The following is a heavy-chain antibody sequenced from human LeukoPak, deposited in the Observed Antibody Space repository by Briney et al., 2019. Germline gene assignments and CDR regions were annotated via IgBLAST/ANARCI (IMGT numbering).Heavy chain of an antibody. CDR3: ARVGGWYPGDY. D-gene: IGHD6-19*01. CDR1: GFTFSSYS. CDR2: ISSSSSYI. Sequence: NPGGSLRLSCAASGFTFSSYSMNWVRQAPGKGLEWVSSISSSSSYIYYADSVKGRFTISRDNAKNSLYLQMNSLRADDTAVYYCARVGGWYPGDYWGQGTLATVSS. J-gene: IGHJ4*02. V-gene: IGHV3-21*01.